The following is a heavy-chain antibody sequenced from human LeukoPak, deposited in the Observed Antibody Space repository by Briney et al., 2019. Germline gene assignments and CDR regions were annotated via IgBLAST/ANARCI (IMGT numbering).Heavy chain of an antibody. CDR3: ASTNCSGGSCYGFDY. J-gene: IGHJ4*02. Sequence: PGGSLRLSCAASGFTFSDYYMSWIRQAPGKGLEWVSYISSSGSTIYYADSVKGRLTISRDNAKNSLYLQMNSLRGEDTAVYYCASTNCSGGSCYGFDYWGQGTLVTVSS. D-gene: IGHD2-15*01. V-gene: IGHV3-11*01. CDR1: GFTFSDYY. CDR2: ISSSGSTI.